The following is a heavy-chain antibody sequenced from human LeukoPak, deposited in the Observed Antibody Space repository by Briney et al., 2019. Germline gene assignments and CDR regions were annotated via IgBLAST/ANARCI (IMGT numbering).Heavy chain of an antibody. CDR1: VYTFTSHY. CDR3: ARDCSSTTCQGPVLDF. CDR2: IHPSGGNS. Sequence: ASVKVSCKASVYTFTSHYVHWVRQAPGQGLDWMGIIHPSGGNSRNTQNFQGRVTMTRGTSTSTVYLELSSLRSEDTAVYYCARDCSSTTCQGPVLDFWGQGTLVTVSS. V-gene: IGHV1-46*01. D-gene: IGHD2/OR15-2a*01. J-gene: IGHJ4*02.